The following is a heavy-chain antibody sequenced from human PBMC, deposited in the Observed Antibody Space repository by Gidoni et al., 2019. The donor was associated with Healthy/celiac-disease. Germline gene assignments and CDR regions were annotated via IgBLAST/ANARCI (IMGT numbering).Heavy chain of an antibody. CDR3: ARGGYDGRDWLTPYYYYGMDV. V-gene: IGHV3-21*01. Sequence: EVQLVESGGGLVKPGGSLRLSCAASGFTFSSYSMNWVRQAPGKGLEWVSSISSSSSYIYYADSVKGRFTISRDNAKNSLYLQMNSLRAEDTAVYYCARGGYDGRDWLTPYYYYGMDVWGQGTTVTVSS. CDR1: GFTFSSYS. D-gene: IGHD3-9*01. J-gene: IGHJ6*02. CDR2: ISSSSSYI.